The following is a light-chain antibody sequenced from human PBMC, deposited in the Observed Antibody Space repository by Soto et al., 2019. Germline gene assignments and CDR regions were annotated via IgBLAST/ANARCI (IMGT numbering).Light chain of an antibody. V-gene: IGLV1-40*01. CDR3: QSYDSSLSGWV. Sequence: QPVLTQPPSVSGAPGQRVTISCTGSSSNIGAGYDVHWYQQLPGTAPKLLIYGNGNRPSGVPDRFSGSKSGTSASLAITGLQAEDEADYYCQSYDSSLSGWVFGGGTQLTVL. CDR1: SSNIGAGYD. J-gene: IGLJ3*02. CDR2: GNG.